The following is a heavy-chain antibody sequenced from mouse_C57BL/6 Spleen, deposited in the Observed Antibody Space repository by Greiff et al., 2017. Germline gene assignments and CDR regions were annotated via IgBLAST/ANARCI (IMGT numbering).Heavy chain of an antibody. J-gene: IGHJ4*01. V-gene: IGHV1-55*01. CDR3: ARDSHYYGSRGYAMDY. D-gene: IGHD1-1*01. Sequence: QVQLQQPGAELVKPGASVKMSCKASGYTFTSYWITWVKQRPGQGLEWVGDIYPGSGSTNYNEKFKSKATLTVDTSSSTAYMQLSSLTSEDSAVYYRARDSHYYGSRGYAMDYWGQGTSVTVSS. CDR2: IYPGSGST. CDR1: GYTFTSYW.